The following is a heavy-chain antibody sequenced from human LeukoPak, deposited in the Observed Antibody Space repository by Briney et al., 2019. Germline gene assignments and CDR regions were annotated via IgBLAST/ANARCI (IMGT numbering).Heavy chain of an antibody. CDR1: GFTFSGFW. Sequence: GGSLRLSCAVSGFTFSGFWMSWSRQAPGKGLEWVASINSDGSEGYYADVVKGRFTISRDNAKNSLYLQINSLRAEDTAVYYCARSSYSGSSSVWGQGTMVTVSS. CDR3: ARSSYSGSSSV. D-gene: IGHD6-6*01. CDR2: INSDGSEG. J-gene: IGHJ3*01. V-gene: IGHV3-7*03.